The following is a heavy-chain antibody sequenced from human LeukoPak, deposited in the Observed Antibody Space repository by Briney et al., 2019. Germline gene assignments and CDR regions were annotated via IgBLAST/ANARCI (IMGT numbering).Heavy chain of an antibody. CDR3: ARDGSVVVAASWSDP. J-gene: IGHJ5*02. V-gene: IGHV1-69*04. D-gene: IGHD2-15*01. CDR2: IIPILGIA. Sequence: GASVKVSCKASGYTFTSYDISWVRQAPGQGLEWMGRIIPILGIANYAQKFQGRVTITADKSTSTAYMELSSLRSEDTAVYYCARDGSVVVAASWSDPWGQGTLVTVSS. CDR1: GYTFTSYD.